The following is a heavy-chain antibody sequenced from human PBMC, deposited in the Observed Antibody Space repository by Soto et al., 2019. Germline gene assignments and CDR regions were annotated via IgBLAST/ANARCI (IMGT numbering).Heavy chain of an antibody. CDR3: AKGAYGSGSYYRIWFDP. CDR1: GFTFSSYA. D-gene: IGHD3-10*01. V-gene: IGHV3-23*01. Sequence: EVQLLESGGGVVQPGGSLRLSCAASGFTFSSYAMSWVRQAPGKGLEWVSAISGSGGSTYYADSVKGRFTISRDNSKSTLYLQMNSLRAEDTAIYYSAKGAYGSGSYYRIWFDPWGQGTLVTVSS. CDR2: ISGSGGST. J-gene: IGHJ5*02.